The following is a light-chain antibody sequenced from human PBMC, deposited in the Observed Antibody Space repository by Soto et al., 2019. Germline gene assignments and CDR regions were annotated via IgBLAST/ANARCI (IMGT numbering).Light chain of an antibody. Sequence: DIQMTQSPTSLSASVGDRVTITCRASQGIRNYVAWYQQIPGQAPKLLIYAASTLQSGVPSRFSGSGSGTDCTLTINGLQPEDVATYSCQKYSSVPVFGPGTKVEIK. CDR2: AAS. CDR3: QKYSSVPV. CDR1: QGIRNY. V-gene: IGKV1-27*01. J-gene: IGKJ3*01.